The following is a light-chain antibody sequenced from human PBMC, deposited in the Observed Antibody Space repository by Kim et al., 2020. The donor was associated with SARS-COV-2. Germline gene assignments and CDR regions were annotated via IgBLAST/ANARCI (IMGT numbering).Light chain of an antibody. J-gene: IGKJ5*01. CDR1: ETIGDW. CDR3: QQYVTYPIT. CDR2: KAS. Sequence: ASVGDRVTSTCRASETIGDWLAWYQQKPGKAPKLLIYKASTLQSGVPSRFSGRGSGTGFSLTISSLQPDDFASYYCQQYVTYPITFGQGTRLEIK. V-gene: IGKV1-5*03.